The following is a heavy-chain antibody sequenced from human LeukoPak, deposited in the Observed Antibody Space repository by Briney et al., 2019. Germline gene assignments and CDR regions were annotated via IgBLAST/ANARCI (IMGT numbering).Heavy chain of an antibody. V-gene: IGHV1-2*02. CDR3: ARDAWLVGTTNLYYFDY. CDR1: EYTFTDYY. CDR2: INPNSGDT. J-gene: IGHJ4*02. Sequence: ASVKVSCKASEYTFTDYYMHWVRQAPGQGLEWMGWINPNSGDTNYAQKFQGRVTMTRDPSISPAYMELSRLRSDDTAVYYCARDAWLVGTTNLYYFDYWGQGTLVTVSS. D-gene: IGHD1-26*01.